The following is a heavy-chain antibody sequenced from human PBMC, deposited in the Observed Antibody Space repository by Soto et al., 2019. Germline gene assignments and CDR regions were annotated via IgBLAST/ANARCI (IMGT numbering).Heavy chain of an antibody. CDR2: ISGSGGST. V-gene: IGHV3-23*01. J-gene: IGHJ6*03. CDR1: GFTFSSCS. D-gene: IGHD3-16*02. Sequence: GGSLRLSCAASGFTFSSCSMSWGRQAPGSGMEWVSAISGSGGSTYYADSVKGRFTISRDNSKNTLYLQMNSLRAEDTAVYYCAKVGGDYDYIWGSYRSQFFYYYYMDVWGKGTTVTV. CDR3: AKVGGDYDYIWGSYRSQFFYYYYMDV.